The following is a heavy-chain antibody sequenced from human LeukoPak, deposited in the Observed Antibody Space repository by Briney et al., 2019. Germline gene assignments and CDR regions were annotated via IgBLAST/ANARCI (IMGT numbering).Heavy chain of an antibody. V-gene: IGHV3-30*18. CDR1: GFTFSSCG. Sequence: GRSLRLSCAASGFTFSSCGMHWVRQAPGKGLEWVAVISYDGSNKYYADSVKGRFTISRDNSKNTLYLQMNSLRAEDTAVYYCAKDRRRTAPDAVDIWGQGTMVTVSS. J-gene: IGHJ3*02. CDR2: ISYDGSNK. CDR3: AKDRRRTAPDAVDI. D-gene: IGHD5-18*01.